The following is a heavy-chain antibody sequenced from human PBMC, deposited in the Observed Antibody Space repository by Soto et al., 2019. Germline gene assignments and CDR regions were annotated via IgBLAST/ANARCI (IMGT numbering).Heavy chain of an antibody. V-gene: IGHV1-3*01. J-gene: IGHJ4*02. CDR2: INAGYGNT. CDR1: GYTFSSYA. CDR3: ARGIRNHYGHSGDYPHENF. Sequence: QVHLVQSGAEVRKPGASVKVSCKASGYTFSSYAMHWVRQAPGQRLEWMGWINAGYGNTKSSQKFQDRVTISRDTSASTAYMELTSLRSEDTAVYYCARGIRNHYGHSGDYPHENFWGQGTLVTVSS. D-gene: IGHD2-21*02.